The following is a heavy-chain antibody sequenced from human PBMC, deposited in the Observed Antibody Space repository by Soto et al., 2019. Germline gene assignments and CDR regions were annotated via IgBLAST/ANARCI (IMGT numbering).Heavy chain of an antibody. CDR3: AKGLVTVTHHYYYGMDV. Sequence: GALRLSCAASGFTFSSYGMHRVRQAPGKGLEWVAVISYDGSNKYYADSVKGRFTISRDNSKNTLYLHMNSLRTDDTAVYYCAKGLVTVTHHYYYGMDVWGQGTTVTVSS. V-gene: IGHV3-30*18. CDR2: ISYDGSNK. CDR1: GFTFSSYG. D-gene: IGHD3-22*01. J-gene: IGHJ6*02.